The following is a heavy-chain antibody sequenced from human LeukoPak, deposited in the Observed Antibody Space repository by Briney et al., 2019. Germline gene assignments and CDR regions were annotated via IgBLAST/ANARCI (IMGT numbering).Heavy chain of an antibody. CDR3: AKAPMVRGVIISN. CDR1: GFTFSSYA. Sequence: PGGSLRLSCAASGFTFSSYAMSWVRQAPGKGLEWVSAISGSGGSTYYADSVKGRFTISRDNSKNTLCLQMNSLRAEDTAVYYCAKAPMVRGVIISNWGQGTLVTVSS. CDR2: ISGSGGST. D-gene: IGHD3-10*01. J-gene: IGHJ4*02. V-gene: IGHV3-23*01.